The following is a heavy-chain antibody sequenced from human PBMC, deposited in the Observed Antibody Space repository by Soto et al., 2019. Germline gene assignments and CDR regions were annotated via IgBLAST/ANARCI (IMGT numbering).Heavy chain of an antibody. V-gene: IGHV4-59*08. CDR3: ARHNWGETGYADFFDY. CDR1: GGSISGYY. CDR2: FHNSGRT. Sequence: QVQLQESGPGLVKPSETLSLTCSVSGGSISGYYWSWIRQPPGKGLEWVGYFHNSGRTNYNPSLKRRVTISVDSAKSQFSLNLTSVTAADMAVYYCARHNWGETGYADFFDYWGPGTLVTVSS. J-gene: IGHJ4*02. D-gene: IGHD5-12*01.